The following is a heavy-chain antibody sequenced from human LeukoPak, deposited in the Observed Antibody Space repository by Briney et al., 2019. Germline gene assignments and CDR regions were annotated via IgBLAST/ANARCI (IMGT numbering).Heavy chain of an antibody. D-gene: IGHD1-26*01. Sequence: GGYLRLSCAASGFTFSSYAMHWVRQAPGKGLEWVAVISYDGSNKYYADSVKGRFTISRDNSKNTLYLQMNSLRAEDTAVYYCARDLLSQNWFDPWGQGTLVTVSS. J-gene: IGHJ5*02. V-gene: IGHV3-30*04. CDR2: ISYDGSNK. CDR3: ARDLLSQNWFDP. CDR1: GFTFSSYA.